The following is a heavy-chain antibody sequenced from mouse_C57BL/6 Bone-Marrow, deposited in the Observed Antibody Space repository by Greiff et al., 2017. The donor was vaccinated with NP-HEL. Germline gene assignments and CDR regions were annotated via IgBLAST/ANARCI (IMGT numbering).Heavy chain of an antibody. CDR1: GFSLTSYG. D-gene: IGHD2-4*01. CDR3: AKRGLRRTSYYAMDY. Sequence: VKLVESGPGLVAPSQSLSITCTVSGFSLTSYGVDWVRQPPGKGLEWLGVIWGGGSTNYNSAHMSSLSTSKDNSKSQVFLKMNSLQTDDTAMYYCAKRGLRRTSYYAMDYWGQGTSVTVSS. V-gene: IGHV2-9*01. J-gene: IGHJ4*01. CDR2: IWGGGST.